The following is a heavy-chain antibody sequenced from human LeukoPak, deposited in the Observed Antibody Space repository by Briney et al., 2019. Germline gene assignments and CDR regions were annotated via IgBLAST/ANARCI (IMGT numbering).Heavy chain of an antibody. CDR2: INESGST. V-gene: IGHV4-34*01. D-gene: IGHD3-16*01. J-gene: IGHJ4*02. CDR3: ARGRSGSLMTRVNYFDY. CDR1: GGFFSGYY. Sequence: SETLSLTCAVYGGFFSGYYRSWIRQPPGKGLEWIGEINESGSTTYNPSLKSRVTISVDTSKNQFSLKLSSVTAADTAVYYCARGRSGSLMTRVNYFDYWGQGTLVTVSS.